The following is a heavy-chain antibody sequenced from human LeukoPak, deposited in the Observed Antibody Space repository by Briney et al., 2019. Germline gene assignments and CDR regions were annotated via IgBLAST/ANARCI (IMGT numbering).Heavy chain of an antibody. CDR3: AKDVEG. CDR2: ISNDGSNQ. Sequence: QTGGSLRLSCAASGFTFSSYGMHWVRQAPGKGLEWVGIISNDGSNQYYADSVRGRFTISRDNSKNTVYLQMNDLRGEDTAVYYCAKDVEGWGQGTLVIVSS. J-gene: IGHJ4*02. CDR1: GFTFSSYG. V-gene: IGHV3-30*18.